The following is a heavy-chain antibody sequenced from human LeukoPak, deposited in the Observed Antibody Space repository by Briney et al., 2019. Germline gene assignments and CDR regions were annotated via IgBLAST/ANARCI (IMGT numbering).Heavy chain of an antibody. D-gene: IGHD6-25*01. CDR1: GYTFTNYG. CDR2: VSAYNGNT. J-gene: IGHJ4*02. V-gene: IGHV1-18*01. CDR3: GGHDGGSGWPWLGIDY. Sequence: ASVKVSCKASGYTFTNYGISWVRQAPGQGLEWMGWVSAYNGNTNYAQKFQGRVTMTTDTPTSTVYMELRSLRSDDTAVYYCGGHDGGSGWPWLGIDYWGQGTLVTVSS.